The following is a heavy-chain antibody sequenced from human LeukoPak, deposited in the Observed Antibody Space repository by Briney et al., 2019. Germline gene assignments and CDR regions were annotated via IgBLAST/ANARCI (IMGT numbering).Heavy chain of an antibody. J-gene: IGHJ4*02. D-gene: IGHD6-6*01. CDR2: IIPIFGTA. Sequence: SVKVSCKASGYTFTSYGISWVRQAPGQGLEWMGGIIPIFGTANYAQKFQGRVTITADESTSTAYMELSSLRSEDTAVYYCASSNPSIAARFPREPFDYWGQGTLVTVSS. CDR3: ASSNPSIAARFPREPFDY. CDR1: GYTFTSYG. V-gene: IGHV1-69*13.